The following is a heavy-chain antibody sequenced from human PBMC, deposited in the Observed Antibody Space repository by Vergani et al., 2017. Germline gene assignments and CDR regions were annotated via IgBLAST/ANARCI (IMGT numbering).Heavy chain of an antibody. J-gene: IGHJ4*02. D-gene: IGHD3-10*01. CDR3: ARHRYYYGSGSYFFDY. CDR2: IHYSGST. Sequence: QVQLQESGPGLVKPSETLSLTCSVSGGSISSYYWSWIRQPPGKGLEWIGYIHYSGSTNYNPSLNSRVTISVDTSKKQFSLKLSSVTAADTAVYYCARHRYYYGSGSYFFDYWGQGTLVTVSS. V-gene: IGHV4-59*01. CDR1: GGSISSYY.